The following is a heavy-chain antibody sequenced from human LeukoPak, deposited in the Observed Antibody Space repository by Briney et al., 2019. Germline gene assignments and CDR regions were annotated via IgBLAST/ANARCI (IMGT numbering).Heavy chain of an antibody. CDR1: GGSISSSSYY. CDR3: ARPGSGVRARRDSYYFDY. J-gene: IGHJ4*02. V-gene: IGHV4-39*01. Sequence: TSETLSLTCTVSGGSISSSSYYWGWIRQPPGKGLEWIGSIYYSGSTYYNPSLKSRVTISVDTSKNQFSLKRSSVTAADTAVYYCARPGSGVRARRDSYYFDYWGQGTLVTVSS. D-gene: IGHD3-10*02. CDR2: IYYSGST.